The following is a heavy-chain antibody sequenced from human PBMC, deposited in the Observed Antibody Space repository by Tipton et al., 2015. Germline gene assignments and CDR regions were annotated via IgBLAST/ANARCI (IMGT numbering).Heavy chain of an antibody. CDR2: IYYSGSA. CDR1: GDSISSSSYF. D-gene: IGHD4-23*01. Sequence: TLSLTCTVSGDSISSSSYFWGWIRQPPGKGLEWIGSIYYSGSAYYNPSLKSRVTISVDTSKNQFSLRLSSVTAADTAVYFCARARGRHGGLFDSWGQGTLVTVSS. J-gene: IGHJ4*02. V-gene: IGHV4-39*01. CDR3: ARARGRHGGLFDS.